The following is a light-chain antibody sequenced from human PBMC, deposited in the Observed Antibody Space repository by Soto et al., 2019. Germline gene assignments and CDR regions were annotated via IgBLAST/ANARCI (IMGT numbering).Light chain of an antibody. J-gene: IGLJ1*01. CDR3: CSYAGSSTYV. CDR2: EGS. CDR1: SSDVGSYIF. Sequence: VLTQPASVSGSPGQSITISCTGTSSDVGSYIFVSWFQQHPGKAPKLMIYEGSKRPSGVSNRFSGSKSGNTASLTISGLQAEDEADYYCCSYAGSSTYVFGTGTKVTVL. V-gene: IGLV2-23*01.